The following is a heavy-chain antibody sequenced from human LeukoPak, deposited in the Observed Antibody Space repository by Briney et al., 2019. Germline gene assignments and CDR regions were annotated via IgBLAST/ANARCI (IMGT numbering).Heavy chain of an antibody. D-gene: IGHD2-2*03. V-gene: IGHV1-69*13. CDR2: IIPIFGTA. CDR1: GGTFSSYA. J-gene: IGHJ5*02. Sequence: SVKVSCKASGGTFSSYAISWVRQASGQGLEWMGGIIPIFGTANYAQKFQGRVTITADESTSTAYMELSSLRSEDTAVYYCANGYCSSTSCHNWFDPWGQGTLVTVSS. CDR3: ANGYCSSTSCHNWFDP.